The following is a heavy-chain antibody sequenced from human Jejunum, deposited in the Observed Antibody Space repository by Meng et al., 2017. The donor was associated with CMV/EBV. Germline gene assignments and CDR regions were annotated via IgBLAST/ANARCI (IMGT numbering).Heavy chain of an antibody. CDR3: AKQSRRSWAPPGY. D-gene: IGHD1-26*01. V-gene: IGHV3-23*01. Sequence: CAASGFTFSRYARSWVRQAAGKGLEWVSAISGSDGSACYADSMKGRFTISRDNSKNTLYLQMNSLRAEDTAVYYCAKQSRRSWAPPGYWGQGTLVTVSS. CDR1: GFTFSRYA. J-gene: IGHJ4*02. CDR2: ISGSDGSA.